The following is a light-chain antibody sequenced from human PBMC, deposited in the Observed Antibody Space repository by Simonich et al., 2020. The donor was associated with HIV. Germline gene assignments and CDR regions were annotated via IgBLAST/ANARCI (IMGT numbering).Light chain of an antibody. J-gene: IGKJ1*01. Sequence: EIVITQSLATLSVSPGERATLSCRASQSVSINLAWYQQKPGQAPRLLISAASTRATGIPARFSGSGSGTEFTLTISSLQSEDFALYYWQHYNNWPPTFGQGTRVEI. CDR3: QHYNNWPPT. CDR1: QSVSIN. CDR2: AAS. V-gene: IGKV3-15*01.